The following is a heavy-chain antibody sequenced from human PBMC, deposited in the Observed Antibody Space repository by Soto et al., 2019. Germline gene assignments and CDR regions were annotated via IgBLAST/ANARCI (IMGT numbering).Heavy chain of an antibody. Sequence: EVQLLESGGVLVQPGGSLRLSCAASGFTFSNYAMNWVRQAPGKGLEWVSAISNSFSDGNTHYADSVKGRFTISRDNDKNTVFMEMHSLRAADTAVYYCAKVFSPEGGNYFDYWGQGTLVTVSS. J-gene: IGHJ4*02. CDR1: GFTFSNYA. CDR2: ISNSFSDGNT. V-gene: IGHV3-23*01. CDR3: AKVFSPEGGNYFDY.